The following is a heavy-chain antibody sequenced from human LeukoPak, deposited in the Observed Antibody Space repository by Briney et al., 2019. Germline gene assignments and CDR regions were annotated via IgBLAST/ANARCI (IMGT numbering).Heavy chain of an antibody. CDR2: INPSGGST. CDR1: GYTFTSYY. D-gene: IGHD3-16*02. CDR3: ARARPVRSYRQDAFDI. J-gene: IGHJ3*02. V-gene: IGHV1-46*01. Sequence: ASVKVSCKASGYTFTSYYMHWVRQAPGQGLEWMGIINPSGGSTSYAQKFQGRVTMTRDTSTSTVYMELRSLRSDDTAVYYCARARPVRSYRQDAFDIWGQGTMVTVSS.